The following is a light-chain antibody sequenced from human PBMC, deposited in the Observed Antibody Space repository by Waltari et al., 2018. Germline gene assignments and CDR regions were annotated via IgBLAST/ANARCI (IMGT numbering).Light chain of an antibody. Sequence: DIRPTQSPSSLSASVRDRVTITCRASHGISYYVAWFQQKPGKAPKPLIFGASSLQSGVPWRFSGGGSETFFTLTINDLQPEDFATYYCQQYNSYPPTFGGGTRV. CDR3: QQYNSYPPT. J-gene: IGKJ4*01. CDR2: GAS. V-gene: IGKV1-16*01. CDR1: HGISYY.